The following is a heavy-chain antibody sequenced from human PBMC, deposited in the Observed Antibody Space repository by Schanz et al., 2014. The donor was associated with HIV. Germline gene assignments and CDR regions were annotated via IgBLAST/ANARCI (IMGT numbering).Heavy chain of an antibody. CDR2: IIPIFGAA. J-gene: IGHJ5*02. CDR3: ARDDVLDSLAS. Sequence: QVHLVQSGAEVKKPGASVKVSCKASGYTFTDYYMHWVRQAPGHALEWMGGIIPIFGAAKNEPKFQGRVKITEDESTSTAYMELTGLNPEDTAIYYCARDDVLDSLASWGQGTLVTVSS. D-gene: IGHD2-21*01. CDR1: GYTFTDYY. V-gene: IGHV1-69*01.